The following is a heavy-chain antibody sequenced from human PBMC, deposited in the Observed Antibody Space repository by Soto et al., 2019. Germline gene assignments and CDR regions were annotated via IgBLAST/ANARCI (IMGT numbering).Heavy chain of an antibody. D-gene: IGHD6-13*01. CDR3: ASGIAAAGNEWFDP. Sequence: GGSLRLSCAASGFTFSSYSMNWVRQAPGKGLEWVSSISSSSSYIYYADSVKGRFTISRDNAKNSLYLQMNSLRAEDTAVYYCASGIAAAGNEWFDPWGQGTLVTVSS. V-gene: IGHV3-21*01. CDR2: ISSSSSYI. J-gene: IGHJ5*02. CDR1: GFTFSSYS.